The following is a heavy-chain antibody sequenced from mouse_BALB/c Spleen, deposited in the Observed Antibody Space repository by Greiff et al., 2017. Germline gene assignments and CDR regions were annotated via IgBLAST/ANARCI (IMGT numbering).Heavy chain of an antibody. D-gene: IGHD1-1*02. Sequence: QVQLQQSGAELVRPGTSVKVSCKASGYAFTNYLIEWVKQRPGQGLEWIGVINPGSGGTNYNEKFKGKATLTADKSSSTAYMQLSSLTSDDSAVYFCAREGSDYDAMDYWGQGTSVTVSS. V-gene: IGHV1-54*01. CDR2: INPGSGGT. J-gene: IGHJ4*01. CDR3: AREGSDYDAMDY. CDR1: GYAFTNYL.